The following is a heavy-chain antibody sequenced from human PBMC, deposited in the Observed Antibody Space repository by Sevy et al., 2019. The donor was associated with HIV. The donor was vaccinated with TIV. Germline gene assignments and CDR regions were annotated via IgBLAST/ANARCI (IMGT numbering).Heavy chain of an antibody. CDR2: ISSSSSYI. V-gene: IGHV3-21*01. J-gene: IGHJ4*02. CDR1: GFTFSSYS. Sequence: GGSLRLSCAASGFTFSSYSMNWVRQAPGKGLEWVSSISSSSSYIYYADSVKGRFTISRDNAKNSLYLQMNSLRAEDTAVYYCARAVRHGDFDFWGQGTLVTVSS. CDR3: ARAVRHGDFDF.